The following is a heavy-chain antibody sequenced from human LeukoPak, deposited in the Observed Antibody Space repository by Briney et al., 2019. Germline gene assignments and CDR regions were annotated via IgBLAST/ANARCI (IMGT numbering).Heavy chain of an antibody. CDR3: ASSPGAYYDILTGYYEQNWFDP. CDR2: IYTSGST. J-gene: IGHJ5*02. Sequence: PSETLSLTCTVSGGSISSYYWSWIRQPAGKGLEWIGRIYTSGSTNYNPSLKSRVTMSVDTSKNQFSLKLSSVTAADTAVYYCASSPGAYYDILTGYYEQNWFDPWGQGTLVTVSS. V-gene: IGHV4-4*07. D-gene: IGHD3-9*01. CDR1: GGSISSYY.